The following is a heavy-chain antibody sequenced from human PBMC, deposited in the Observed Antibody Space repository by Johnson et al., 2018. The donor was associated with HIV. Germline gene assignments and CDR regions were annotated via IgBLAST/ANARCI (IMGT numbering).Heavy chain of an antibody. CDR1: GFTFSSYA. V-gene: IGHV3-NL1*01. CDR3: AKDIKRYCGGDCNDAFDI. J-gene: IGHJ3*02. D-gene: IGHD2-21*02. CDR2: ISSGSTP. Sequence: QVQLVESGGGLVKPGGSLRLSCAASGFTFSSYAMHWVRQAPGRGLDWVSLISSGSTPYYADSVKGRFTISRDNSKNTLYLQMNSLRAEDTAVYYCAKDIKRYCGGDCNDAFDIWGQGTMVTVSS.